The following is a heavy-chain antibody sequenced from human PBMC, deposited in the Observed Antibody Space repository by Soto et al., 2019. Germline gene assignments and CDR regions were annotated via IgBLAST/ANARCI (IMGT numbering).Heavy chain of an antibody. CDR3: ARDRGYSSFFFDY. J-gene: IGHJ4*02. Sequence: QVQLVESGGGVVQPGRSLRLSCAASGLTFSSYGMHWVRQAPGKGLEWVAVIWYDGSNKYYEDSVKGGLTISRDNSKNTLYLQMNCLSAEDTAVYYCARDRGYSSFFFDYWGQGTLVTVSS. CDR1: GLTFSSYG. CDR2: IWYDGSNK. D-gene: IGHD6-13*01. V-gene: IGHV3-33*01.